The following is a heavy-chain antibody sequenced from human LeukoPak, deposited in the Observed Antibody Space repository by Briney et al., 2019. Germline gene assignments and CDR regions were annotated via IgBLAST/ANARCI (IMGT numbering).Heavy chain of an antibody. Sequence: GGSLRLSCAASKFTFRNYWMSWVRQAPGQGLEWVAVIWYDGSNKSYADSVKGRFTISRDNSKNTLYLQMNTLRAEDTAVYFCARDLRVHYYDSSGNYFDYWGQGTLVTVSS. V-gene: IGHV3-33*08. J-gene: IGHJ4*02. CDR3: ARDLRVHYYDSSGNYFDY. D-gene: IGHD3-22*01. CDR2: IWYDGSNK. CDR1: KFTFRNYW.